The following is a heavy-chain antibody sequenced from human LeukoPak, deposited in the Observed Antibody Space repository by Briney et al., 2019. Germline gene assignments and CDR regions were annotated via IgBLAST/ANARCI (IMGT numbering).Heavy chain of an antibody. J-gene: IGHJ5*02. V-gene: IGHV4-34*01. D-gene: IGHD2-2*01. CDR1: GGSFSGYY. CDR3: ARGKRIVVVPAANRWFDP. CDR2: INHSGST. Sequence: PSETLSLTCAVYGGSFSGYYWSWIRQPPGKGLEWIGEINHSGSTNYNPSLKSRVTISVDTSKKQFSLKLSSVTAADTAVYYCARGKRIVVVPAANRWFDPWGQGTLVTVSS.